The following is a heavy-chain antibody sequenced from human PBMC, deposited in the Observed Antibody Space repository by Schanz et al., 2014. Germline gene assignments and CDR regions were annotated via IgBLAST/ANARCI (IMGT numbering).Heavy chain of an antibody. V-gene: IGHV3-23*01. CDR3: AKIERNED. Sequence: EMQLLESGGGLIQPGGSLRLSCAASGFTFSSYAMSWVRQAPGKGLEWVSGISGSGASTDYADSVTGRFTISRDNSKNTLYLQMNSLRAEDTAVYFCAKIERNEDWGQGTLVTVSS. CDR2: ISGSGAST. CDR1: GFTFSSYA. D-gene: IGHD1-1*01. J-gene: IGHJ4*02.